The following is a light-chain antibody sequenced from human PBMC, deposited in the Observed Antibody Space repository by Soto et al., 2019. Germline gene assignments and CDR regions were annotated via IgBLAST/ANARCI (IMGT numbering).Light chain of an antibody. CDR2: DAS. Sequence: DIQMTQSPSTLSASVGDRVTITCRASQSISSWLAWYQQKPGQAPKLLIYDASTRASGVPYRFSGSGSGTEFTLTISSLQTEDFAVYYCQQCSNWPRTFGQGTKVDIK. V-gene: IGKV1-5*01. CDR3: QQCSNWPRT. CDR1: QSISSW. J-gene: IGKJ1*01.